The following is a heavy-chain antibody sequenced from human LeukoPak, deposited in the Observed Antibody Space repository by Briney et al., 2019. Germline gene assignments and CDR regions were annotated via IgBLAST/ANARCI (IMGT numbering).Heavy chain of an antibody. CDR1: GFSFSDYW. CDR2: IKTDGSVT. D-gene: IGHD4-11*01. Sequence: RGSLRLSCAASGFSFSDYWMVWVRQAPGKGLVWVSNIKTDGSVTNYADSVKGRSTISRDNAKNTLYLQMNSLRAEDTAVYYCGRDNNYKVDVWGKGTTVTVSS. J-gene: IGHJ6*04. CDR3: GRDNNYKVDV. V-gene: IGHV3-74*01.